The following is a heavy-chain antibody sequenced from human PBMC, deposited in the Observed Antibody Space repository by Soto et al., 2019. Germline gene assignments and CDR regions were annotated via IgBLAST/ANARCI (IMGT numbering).Heavy chain of an antibody. Sequence: TLRFSCAASGFTFNSYDIHWVRQAPGKGLEWVAVISYDGTNKYYADSVKGRFTISRDNSKNTLYLQMNSLTIDDTAVYYCAKDGADWGQGT. J-gene: IGHJ4*02. CDR2: ISYDGTNK. D-gene: IGHD1-26*01. V-gene: IGHV3-30*18. CDR3: AKDGAD. CDR1: GFTFNSYD.